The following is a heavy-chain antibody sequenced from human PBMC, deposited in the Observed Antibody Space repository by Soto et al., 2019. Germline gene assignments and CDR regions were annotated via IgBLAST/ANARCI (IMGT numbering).Heavy chain of an antibody. J-gene: IGHJ5*02. CDR3: ARLPGYSGYNWFDP. CDR2: IYYSGST. D-gene: IGHD5-12*01. V-gene: IGHV4-39*01. Sequence: QLQLQESGPGLVKPSETLSLTCTVSGGSISSSRYYWGWIRQPPGKGLEWIGIIYYSGSTYYNPSLKSRVTISVDTSRNQFSLKLSSVTAADTAVYYCARLPGYSGYNWFDPWGQGTLVTVSS. CDR1: GGSISSSRYY.